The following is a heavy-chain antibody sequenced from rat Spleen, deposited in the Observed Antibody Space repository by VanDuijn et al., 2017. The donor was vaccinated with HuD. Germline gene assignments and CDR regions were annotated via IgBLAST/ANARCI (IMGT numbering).Heavy chain of an antibody. CDR1: GFSLSNYG. D-gene: IGHD1-12*03. Sequence: VQLKESGPGLVQPSQTLSLTCTVSGFSLSNYGVSWVRQPPGKGLEWMGGIWGDGSTNYNSALKYRLNISRDTSKSQVFLKMNNLQTEDTAMYFCASQYYYDGYYRDYWGQGVMVTVSS. CDR3: ASQYYYDGYYRDY. J-gene: IGHJ2*01. CDR2: IWGDGST. V-gene: IGHV2S61*01.